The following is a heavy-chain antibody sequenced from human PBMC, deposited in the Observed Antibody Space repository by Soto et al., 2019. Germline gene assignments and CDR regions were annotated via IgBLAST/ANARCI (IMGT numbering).Heavy chain of an antibody. J-gene: IGHJ4*02. V-gene: IGHV4-30-4*01. CDR2: IYYSGST. Sequence: SETLSLTCTVSGGSISYYYWSWIRQPPGKGLEWIGYIYYSGSTYYNPSLKSRVTISVDTSKNQFSLKLSSVTAADTAVYYCARGVAQWLVDYWGQGTLVTVSS. CDR3: ARGVAQWLVDY. D-gene: IGHD6-19*01. CDR1: GGSISYYY.